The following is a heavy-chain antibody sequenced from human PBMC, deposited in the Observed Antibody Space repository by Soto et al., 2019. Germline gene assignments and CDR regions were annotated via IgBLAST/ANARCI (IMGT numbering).Heavy chain of an antibody. CDR2: IYSGGST. CDR3: ARDPPAIRHGMYX. Sequence: PGGSLRLSCAASGFTVSSNYMSWVRQAPGKGLEWVSFIYSGGSTYYADSVRGRFTISRENSKKTLYLQMKSLRAEDTAVYYCARDPPAIRHGMYXWGQGTTVTVS. D-gene: IGHD4-17*01. V-gene: IGHV3-53*01. J-gene: IGHJ6*02. CDR1: GFTVSSNY.